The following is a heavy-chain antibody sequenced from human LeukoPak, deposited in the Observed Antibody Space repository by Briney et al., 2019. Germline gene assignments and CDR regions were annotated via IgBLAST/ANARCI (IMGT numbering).Heavy chain of an antibody. Sequence: SESLSLTCTVSVGSVSSGSSYWSWIRQPPGKGLEWIGYIYYRGSTNYNPSLKSRVTISIDTSKNQFSLKLSSVTAADTAVYYCARDRLGIPPDYWGQGTLVTVSS. V-gene: IGHV4-61*01. CDR3: ARDRLGIPPDY. CDR1: VGSVSSGSSY. J-gene: IGHJ4*02. CDR2: IYYRGST. D-gene: IGHD3-10*01.